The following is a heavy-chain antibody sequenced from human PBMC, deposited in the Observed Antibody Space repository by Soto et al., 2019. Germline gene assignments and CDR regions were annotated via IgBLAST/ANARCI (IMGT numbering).Heavy chain of an antibody. J-gene: IGHJ6*03. V-gene: IGHV4-39*01. Sequence: SETLSLTCTVSGGSISSSSYYWGWIRQPPGKGLEWIGSIYYSGSTYYNPSLKSRVTISVDTSKNQFSLKLSSVTAADTAVYYCARSDIVVVHYYYMDVWGKGTTVTVSS. CDR2: IYYSGST. D-gene: IGHD2-2*01. CDR1: GGSISSSSYY. CDR3: ARSDIVVVHYYYMDV.